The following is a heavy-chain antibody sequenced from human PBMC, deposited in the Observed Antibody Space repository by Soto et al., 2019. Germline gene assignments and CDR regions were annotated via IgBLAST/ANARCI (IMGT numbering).Heavy chain of an antibody. D-gene: IGHD5-12*01. CDR1: GYTFTSYG. Sequence: ASVKVSCKASGYTFTSYGISWVRQAPGQGLEWMGWISAYNGNTNYAQKLQGRVTMTTDTSTSTAYMELRSLRSDDTAVYYCARDHERYSGYDPSFDYWGQGTLVTVSS. CDR2: ISAYNGNT. V-gene: IGHV1-18*01. J-gene: IGHJ4*02. CDR3: ARDHERYSGYDPSFDY.